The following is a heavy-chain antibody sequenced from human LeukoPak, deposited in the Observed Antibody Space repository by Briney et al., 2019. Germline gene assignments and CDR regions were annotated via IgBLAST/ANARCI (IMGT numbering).Heavy chain of an antibody. Sequence: GRSLRLSCAASGFTFSVYGMHWVRQAPGKGREWVAVIWYDESKEYYADSVKGRFTISRDNSKNTLYLQMNSLRVEDTAVYYCARDDFGSGSPFDYWGQGTLVTVSS. CDR2: IWYDESKE. D-gene: IGHD6-19*01. CDR1: GFTFSVYG. V-gene: IGHV3-33*01. J-gene: IGHJ4*02. CDR3: ARDDFGSGSPFDY.